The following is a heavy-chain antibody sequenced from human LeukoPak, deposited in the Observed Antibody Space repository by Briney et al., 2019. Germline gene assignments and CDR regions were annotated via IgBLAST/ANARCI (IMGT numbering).Heavy chain of an antibody. Sequence: GRSLRLSCAASGFTFSGYGMHWVRQAPGKGLEWVAVIWYDGSNKYYADSVKGRFTISRDNSKNTLYLQMNSLRAEDTAVYYCARAGSGWYYFDYWGQGTLVTVSS. V-gene: IGHV3-33*01. J-gene: IGHJ4*02. CDR3: ARAGSGWYYFDY. CDR1: GFTFSGYG. CDR2: IWYDGSNK. D-gene: IGHD6-19*01.